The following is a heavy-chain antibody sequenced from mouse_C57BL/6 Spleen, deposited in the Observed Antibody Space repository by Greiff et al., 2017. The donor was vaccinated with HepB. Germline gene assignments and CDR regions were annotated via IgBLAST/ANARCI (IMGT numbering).Heavy chain of an antibody. CDR3: ARDYYGREDYFDY. CDR2: ISSGGSYT. D-gene: IGHD1-1*01. Sequence: EVQRVESEGDLVKPGGSLKLSCAASGFTFSSYGMSWVRQTPDKRLEWVATISSGGSYTYYPDSVKGRFTISRDNAKNTLYLQMSSLKSEDTAMYYCARDYYGREDYFDYWGQGTTLTVSS. V-gene: IGHV5-6*01. J-gene: IGHJ2*01. CDR1: GFTFSSYG.